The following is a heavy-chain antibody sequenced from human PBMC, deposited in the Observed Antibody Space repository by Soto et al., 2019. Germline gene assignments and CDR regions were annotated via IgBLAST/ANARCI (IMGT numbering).Heavy chain of an antibody. CDR3: ARGGNRYGSTSSGMGCFDY. J-gene: IGHJ4*02. Sequence: SETLSLTCTVSGASISSSYWSWIRQPPGKGLEWIGYIFHSGSTNYNPSLKSRVTISVDTSKNQFSLNLSSLTTADTAVYFCARGGNRYGSTSSGMGCFDYWGQGTLAAASS. D-gene: IGHD6-6*01. V-gene: IGHV4-59*01. CDR1: GASISSSY. CDR2: IFHSGST.